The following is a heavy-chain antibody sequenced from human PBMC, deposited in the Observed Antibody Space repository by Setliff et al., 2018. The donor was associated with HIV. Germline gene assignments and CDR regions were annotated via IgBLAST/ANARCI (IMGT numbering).Heavy chain of an antibody. CDR1: GYTFTGHY. CDR3: ARDIKYASGNSYMGPSPGFDY. CDR2: INPNSGGT. J-gene: IGHJ4*02. Sequence: ASVKVSCKASGYTFTGHYMHWVRQAPGQGLEWMGRINPNSGGTNYAQKFQGRFTMTRDTSISTAYMELSRLRSDDTAVYYCARDIKYASGNSYMGPSPGFDYWGQGTLVTVSS. D-gene: IGHD3-10*01. V-gene: IGHV1-2*06.